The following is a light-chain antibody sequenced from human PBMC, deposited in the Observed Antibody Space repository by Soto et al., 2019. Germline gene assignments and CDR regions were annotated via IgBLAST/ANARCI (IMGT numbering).Light chain of an antibody. CDR1: QSVPNNY. J-gene: IGKJ1*01. CDR3: QQYGSSTT. V-gene: IGKV3-20*01. CDR2: GAS. Sequence: EIVLTQSPGTLSLSPGERATLSYRASQSVPNNYLAWYQQKSGQAPRRLIFGASFRASGVPDRFSGSGSGTDFTLTISRLEPEDFAVYHCQQYGSSTTFGQGTKVDIK.